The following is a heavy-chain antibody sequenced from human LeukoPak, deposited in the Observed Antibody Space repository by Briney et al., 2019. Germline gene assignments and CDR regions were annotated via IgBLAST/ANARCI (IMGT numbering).Heavy chain of an antibody. CDR2: ISSRSSYI. J-gene: IGHJ6*04. V-gene: IGHV3-21*01. Sequence: GGSLRLSCAASGFTFSSYSMNWVRQAPGKGLEWVSSISSRSSYIYYADSVKGRFTISRDNAKNSLYLQMNSLRAEDTAVYYCARVLLGYDILTGYYTPYYGMDVWGKGTTVTVSS. CDR3: ARVLLGYDILTGYYTPYYGMDV. CDR1: GFTFSSYS. D-gene: IGHD3-9*01.